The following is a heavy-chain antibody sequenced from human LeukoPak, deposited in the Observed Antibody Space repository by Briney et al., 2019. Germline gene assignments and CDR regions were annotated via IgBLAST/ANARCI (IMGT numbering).Heavy chain of an antibody. CDR3: AAEGRARVVAFTKGVVDL. J-gene: IGHJ3*01. D-gene: IGHD2-15*01. V-gene: IGHV1-58*01. Sequence: TSVKVSCKASGFTFTSSAVQWVRQARGQRLEWIGRIVVYNGNTNYAQKFHERVTITRDMSTSTVYMELSSLRSEDTAVYYGAAEGRARVVAFTKGVVDLWGKGTMVTVS. CDR1: GFTFTSSA. CDR2: IVVYNGNT.